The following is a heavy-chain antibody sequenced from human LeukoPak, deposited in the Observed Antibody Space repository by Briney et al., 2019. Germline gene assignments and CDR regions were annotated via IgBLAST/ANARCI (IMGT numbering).Heavy chain of an antibody. V-gene: IGHV3-7*01. J-gene: IGHJ3*02. CDR2: IKQDGSEK. CDR1: GFTFSSYW. D-gene: IGHD2-2*01. CDR3: AYCSSTGCRRVSAFDI. Sequence: PGGSLRLSCAASGFTFSSYWMSWVRQAPGKGLEWVANIKQDGSEKYYVDSVKGRFTISRDNAKNSLYLQMNSLRAEDTAVYYCAYCSSTGCRRVSAFDIWGQGAMVTVSS.